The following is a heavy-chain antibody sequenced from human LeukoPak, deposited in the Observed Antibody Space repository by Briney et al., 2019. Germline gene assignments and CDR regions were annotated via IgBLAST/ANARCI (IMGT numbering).Heavy chain of an antibody. J-gene: IGHJ4*02. CDR1: GFTFSSYG. CDR3: AKDKGSSWYYFDY. Sequence: GGSLRLSCAASGFTFSSYGMHWVRQAPCKGLEWVAVISYDGSNKYYADSVKGRFTISRDNSKNTLYLQMNSLRAEDTAVYYCAKDKGSSWYYFDYWGQGTLVTVSS. D-gene: IGHD6-13*01. CDR2: ISYDGSNK. V-gene: IGHV3-30*18.